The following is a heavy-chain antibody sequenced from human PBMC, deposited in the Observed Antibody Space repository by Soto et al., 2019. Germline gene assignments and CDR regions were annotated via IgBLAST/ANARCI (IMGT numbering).Heavy chain of an antibody. D-gene: IGHD2-15*01. V-gene: IGHV1-3*01. CDR2: INAGNGNT. J-gene: IGHJ5*02. CDR1: GYTFTSYA. CDR3: ATVLSAYCSGGSCYSHGWFDP. Sequence: GPVKVSCKASGYTFTSYAMHWVRQAPGQRLEWMGWINAGNGNTKYSQKFQGRVTITRDTSASTAYMELSSLRSEDTAVYYCATVLSAYCSGGSCYSHGWFDPWGQGTLVTVSS.